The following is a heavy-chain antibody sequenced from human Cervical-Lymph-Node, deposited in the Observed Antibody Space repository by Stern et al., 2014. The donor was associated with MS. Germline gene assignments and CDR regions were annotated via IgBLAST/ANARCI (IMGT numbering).Heavy chain of an antibody. CDR3: ARQPDYSYFLDF. CDR1: GYNFIDHA. D-gene: IGHD4-11*01. J-gene: IGHJ4*02. V-gene: IGHV1-3*01. Sequence: QVQLMQSGAEVKKPGASLTISCKTSGYNFIDHAIHWVRQAPGQRLEWMGWINGDPGTNKYSQNFQGRVSFTRDKAASAAYMDLSSLSPDDTAVYYCARQPDYSYFLDFWGQGTLVTVSS. CDR2: INGDPGTN.